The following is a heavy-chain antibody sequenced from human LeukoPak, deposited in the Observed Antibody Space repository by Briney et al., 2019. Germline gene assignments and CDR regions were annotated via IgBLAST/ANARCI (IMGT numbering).Heavy chain of an antibody. Sequence: SETLSLTCTVSGGSVSSGSYYWRWMRQPPGKGREWIGYIYYSGSTNYNPSLKSRVTISVDTSKNQFSLKLSSVTAADTAVYYCARDAQVEAFDIWGQGTMVTVSS. CDR3: ARDAQVEAFDI. CDR1: GGSVSSGSYY. V-gene: IGHV4-61*01. CDR2: IYYSGST. J-gene: IGHJ3*02.